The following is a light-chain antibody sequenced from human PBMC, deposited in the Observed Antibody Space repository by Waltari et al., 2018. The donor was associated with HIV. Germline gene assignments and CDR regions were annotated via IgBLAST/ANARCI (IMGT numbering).Light chain of an antibody. CDR2: GAS. CDR3: QQYGGSSWT. V-gene: IGKV3-20*01. CDR1: QSFCSNY. Sequence: EIVLTQSPGTLSLSPGERATLSCRASQSFCSNYLTWYQQKPGQAPRLLIYGASSRATGIPDRFSGSGSGTDFTLTSSSLEPEDFAVYYCQQYGGSSWTFGQGTKVEVK. J-gene: IGKJ1*01.